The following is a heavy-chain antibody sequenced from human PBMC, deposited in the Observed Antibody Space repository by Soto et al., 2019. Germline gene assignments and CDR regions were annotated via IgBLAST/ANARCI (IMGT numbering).Heavy chain of an antibody. CDR2: INPNSGGT. V-gene: IGHV1-2*04. Sequence: GASVKVSCTASGYTFTGYYMHWVRQAPGQGLEWMGWINPNSGGTNYAQKFQGWVTMTRDTSISTAYMELSRLRSDDTAVYYCARGLPASGGDYITVYYYYYGMDVWGQGTTVTVSS. CDR3: ARGLPASGGDYITVYYYYYGMDV. D-gene: IGHD4-17*01. CDR1: GYTFTGYY. J-gene: IGHJ6*02.